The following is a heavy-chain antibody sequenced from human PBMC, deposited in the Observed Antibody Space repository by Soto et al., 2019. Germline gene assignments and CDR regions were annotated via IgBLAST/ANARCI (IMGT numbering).Heavy chain of an antibody. D-gene: IGHD6-13*01. Sequence: SVKVSCKASGGTFSSYTISWVRQAPGQGLEWMGRIIPILGIANYAQKFQGRVTITADKSTSTAYMELSGLRSEDTAVYYCARDLDSSSWEIFDYWGQGTLVTVSS. CDR2: IIPILGIA. CDR3: ARDLDSSSWEIFDY. V-gene: IGHV1-69*04. J-gene: IGHJ4*02. CDR1: GGTFSSYT.